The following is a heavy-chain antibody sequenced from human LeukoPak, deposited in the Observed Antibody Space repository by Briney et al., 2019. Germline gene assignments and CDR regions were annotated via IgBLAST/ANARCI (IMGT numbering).Heavy chain of an antibody. CDR3: XSQYERRAGYSSGWYNWFDP. CDR1: GGSFSGYY. D-gene: IGHD6-19*01. V-gene: IGHV4-34*01. CDR2: INHSGST. Sequence: SETLSLTCAVYGGSFSGYYWSWIRQPPGKGLEWIGEINHSGSTNYNPSLKSRVTISVDTSKNQFSLKLSSVTAADTAVYYCXSQYERRAGYSSGWYNWFDPWGQGTLVTVSS. J-gene: IGHJ5*02.